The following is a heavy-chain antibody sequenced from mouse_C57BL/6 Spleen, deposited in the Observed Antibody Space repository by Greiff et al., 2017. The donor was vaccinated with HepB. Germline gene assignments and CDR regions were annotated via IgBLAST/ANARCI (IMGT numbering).Heavy chain of an antibody. D-gene: IGHD1-1*01. Sequence: EVQRVESGGDLVKPGGSLKLSCAASGFTFSSYGMSWVRQTPDKRLEWVATISSGGSYTYYPDSVKGRFTISRDNAKKTRYLQMSSLKSEDTAMYYCARPATVVATGDYFDYWGQGTTLTVSS. CDR3: ARPATVVATGDYFDY. CDR1: GFTFSSYG. J-gene: IGHJ2*01. V-gene: IGHV5-6*01. CDR2: ISSGGSYT.